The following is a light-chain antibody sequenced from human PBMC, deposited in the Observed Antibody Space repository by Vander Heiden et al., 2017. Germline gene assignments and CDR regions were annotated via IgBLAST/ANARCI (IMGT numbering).Light chain of an antibody. Sequence: YDLTQALSVSVALGQTARITCGGKNIGSKNVHWYQQKPGQAPALVIDRDNNRPSGIPERLSGSNSGNTATLTISSAQVGDEADYFCQVWDNGSVVFGGGTKLTVL. J-gene: IGLJ3*02. CDR3: QVWDNGSVV. V-gene: IGLV3-9*01. CDR1: NIGSKN. CDR2: RDN.